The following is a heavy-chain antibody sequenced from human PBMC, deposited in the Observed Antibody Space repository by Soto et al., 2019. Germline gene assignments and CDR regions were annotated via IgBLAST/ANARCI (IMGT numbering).Heavy chain of an antibody. CDR3: ARGIGYCISTSCVGFDY. CDR2: IIPIFGTA. V-gene: IGHV1-69*12. Sequence: QVQLVQSGAEVKKPGSSVKVSCKASGGTFSSYAISWVRQAPGQGLEWMGGIIPIFGTANYAQKFQGRVTITADESTSTAYMELSSLRSEDTAVYYCARGIGYCISTSCVGFDYWGQGTLVTVSS. J-gene: IGHJ4*02. D-gene: IGHD2-2*01. CDR1: GGTFSSYA.